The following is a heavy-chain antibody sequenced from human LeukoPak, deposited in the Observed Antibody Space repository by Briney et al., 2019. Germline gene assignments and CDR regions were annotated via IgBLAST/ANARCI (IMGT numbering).Heavy chain of an antibody. CDR3: AREGYTSGFPFDI. V-gene: IGHV1-18*01. D-gene: IGHD6-19*01. CDR1: GYSFINYG. CDR2: ISVNNGDT. J-gene: IGHJ3*02. Sequence: ASVKVSCKASGYSFINYGTSWVRQPPGQGLEGMGWISVNNGDTNFAQKLQGRVTMTTDTSTSTAYMELRSLRSDDTAVYYCAREGYTSGFPFDIWGQGTMVTVSS.